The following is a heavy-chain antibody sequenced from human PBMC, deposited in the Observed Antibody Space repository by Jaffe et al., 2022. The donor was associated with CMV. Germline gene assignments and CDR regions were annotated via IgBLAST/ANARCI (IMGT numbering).Heavy chain of an antibody. Sequence: VHLVESGGGLVKPGGSLRLSCAASGFSFSDHNMNWVRQAPGKGLEWVSSITSTTNFIYYADSVKGRFTISRDNAKNSLYLQMNSLRAEDTAVYYCARDFYRSSWYSCMDVWGQGTTVTVSS. CDR3: ARDFYRSSWYSCMDV. J-gene: IGHJ6*02. CDR1: GFSFSDHN. CDR2: ITSTTNFI. V-gene: IGHV3-21*01. D-gene: IGHD6-13*01.